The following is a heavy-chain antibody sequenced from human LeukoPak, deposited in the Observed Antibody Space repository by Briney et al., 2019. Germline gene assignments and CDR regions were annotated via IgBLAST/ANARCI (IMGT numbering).Heavy chain of an antibody. J-gene: IGHJ3*02. CDR1: GFSFSGSW. CDR3: ARARSYSFDI. Sequence: GGSLRLSCAASGFSFSGSWMSWVRQAPGKGLEWVAHIKPDESEKFYMDSVKGRSTVSRDNAKSLVFLLMNSLRAEDTAVYYCARARSYSFDIWGQGTMVTVSS. V-gene: IGHV3-7*01. D-gene: IGHD5-12*01. CDR2: IKPDESEK.